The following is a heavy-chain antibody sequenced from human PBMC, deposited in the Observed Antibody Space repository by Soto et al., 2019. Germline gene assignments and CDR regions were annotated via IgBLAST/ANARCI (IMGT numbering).Heavy chain of an antibody. CDR1: GFTFSSYG. D-gene: IGHD5-12*01. Sequence: PGGSLRLSCAASGFTFSSYGMHWVRQAPGKGLEWVAVISYDGSNKYYADSVKGRFTISRDNSKNTLYLQMNSLRAEDTAVYYCAKARYSGYDVDYFDYWGQGTLVTVSS. V-gene: IGHV3-30*18. J-gene: IGHJ4*02. CDR2: ISYDGSNK. CDR3: AKARYSGYDVDYFDY.